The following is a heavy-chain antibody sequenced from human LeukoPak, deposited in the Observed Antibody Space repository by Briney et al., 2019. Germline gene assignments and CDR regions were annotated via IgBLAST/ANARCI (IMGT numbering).Heavy chain of an antibody. CDR2: ISYDGSNK. D-gene: IGHD3-22*01. CDR1: GFTFSSYG. CDR3: AKDPAWNYYDSSGYGMDV. Sequence: GGSLRLSCAASGFTFSSYGIHWVRQAPGKGLEWVAVISYDGSNKYYADSVKGRFTISRDNSKNTLYLQMSSLRAEDTAVYYCAKDPAWNYYDSSGYGMDVWGQGTTVTVSS. J-gene: IGHJ6*02. V-gene: IGHV3-30*18.